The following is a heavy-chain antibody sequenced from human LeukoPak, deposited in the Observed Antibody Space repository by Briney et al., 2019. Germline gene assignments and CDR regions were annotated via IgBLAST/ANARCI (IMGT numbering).Heavy chain of an antibody. V-gene: IGHV4-30-4*01. D-gene: IGHD3-3*01. CDR3: ARVRGLVMWFDP. CDR1: GGSISSGDYY. J-gene: IGHJ5*02. CDR2: IYYSGST. Sequence: SETLSLTCTVSGGSISSGDYYWSWIRQPPGKGLEWIGYIYYSGSTYYNPSLKSRVTISVDMSKNQFSLKLSSVTAADTAVYYCARVRGLVMWFDPWGQGTLVTVSS.